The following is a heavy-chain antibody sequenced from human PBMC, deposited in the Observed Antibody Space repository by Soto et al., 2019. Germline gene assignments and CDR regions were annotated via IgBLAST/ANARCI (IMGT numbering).Heavy chain of an antibody. CDR2: ISYDGSNK. D-gene: IGHD3-22*01. Sequence: QVQLVESGGGGVQPGRSLRLSCAAAGFTFSSYAMHWVRQAPGKGLEWVAVISYDGSNKYYADSVKGRFTISRDNSKNTLYLEMNSLRAEDTAVYYCARVGYYDSSGYDYWGQGTLLTVSS. CDR1: GFTFSSYA. V-gene: IGHV3-30-3*01. J-gene: IGHJ4*02. CDR3: ARVGYYDSSGYDY.